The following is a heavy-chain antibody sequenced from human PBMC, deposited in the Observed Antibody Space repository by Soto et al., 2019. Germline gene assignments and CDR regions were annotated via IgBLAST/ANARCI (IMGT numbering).Heavy chain of an antibody. D-gene: IGHD3-16*01. CDR3: AKRGGYASSFYDC. CDR1: VFNFGGYA. CDR2: LSGDGSRA. V-gene: IGHV3-23*01. J-gene: IGHJ1*01. Sequence: VGSLRLSCACTVFNFGGYAMSCVRHSPGKGLEWVSTLSGDGSRAYYADSVRGRFTVSRDNSKSTLYLRMNSLRADDTAIYYCAKRGGYASSFYDCWAKGTLXT.